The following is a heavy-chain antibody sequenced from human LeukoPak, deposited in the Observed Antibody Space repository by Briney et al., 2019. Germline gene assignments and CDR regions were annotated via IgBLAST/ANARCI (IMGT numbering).Heavy chain of an antibody. CDR3: ARGRGWFQKYFDY. V-gene: IGHV4-39*07. Sequence: PSETLSLTCTVSGGSISSSSYYWGWIRQPPGKGLEWIGSIYYSGSTYYNPSLKSRVTISVDTSKNQFSLKLSSVTAADTAVYYCARGRGWFQKYFDYWGQGTLVTVSS. J-gene: IGHJ4*02. CDR2: IYYSGST. D-gene: IGHD6-19*01. CDR1: GGSISSSSYY.